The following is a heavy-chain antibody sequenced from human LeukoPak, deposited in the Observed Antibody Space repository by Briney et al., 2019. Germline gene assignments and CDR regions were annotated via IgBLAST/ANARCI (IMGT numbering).Heavy chain of an antibody. D-gene: IGHD3-9*01. V-gene: IGHV3-7*01. CDR1: GLTFSNHW. Sequence: PGGSLRLSCAATGLTFSNHWMNWVRQALGKGLEWVANIKPDGSGEYYVDSVKGRFIISRDTAKNSVYLQMNSLRAEDTAVYYMLTSMGYWGQGTLVTVSS. CDR2: IKPDGSGE. J-gene: IGHJ4*02. CDR3: LTSMGY.